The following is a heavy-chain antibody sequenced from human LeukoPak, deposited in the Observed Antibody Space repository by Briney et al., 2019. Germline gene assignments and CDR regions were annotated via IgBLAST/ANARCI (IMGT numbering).Heavy chain of an antibody. CDR2: IYHSGST. V-gene: IGHV4-38-2*02. D-gene: IGHD6-19*01. CDR1: GYSNSSGYY. J-gene: IGHJ4*02. CDR3: ARAGRIAVAGTVGY. Sequence: SGTLSLTCTVSGYSNSSGYYWGWIRQPPGKGLEWIGSIYHSGSTYYNPSLKSRVTISVDTSKNQFSLKLSSVTAADTAVYYCARAGRIAVAGTVGYWGQGTLVTVSS.